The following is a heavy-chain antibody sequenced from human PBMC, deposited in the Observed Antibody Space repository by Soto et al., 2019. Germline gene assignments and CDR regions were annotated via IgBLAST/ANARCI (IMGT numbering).Heavy chain of an antibody. V-gene: IGHV4-31*03. D-gene: IGHD3-22*01. CDR3: ARDVSGYYRQPWFDP. CDR2: IYYSGST. CDR1: GGSISSGGYY. J-gene: IGHJ5*02. Sequence: QVQLQESGPGLVKPSQTLSLTCTVSGGSISSGGYYWSWIRQHPGKGLEWIGYIYYSGSTYYNPSLKSRVTISVDTSKNQFSLKLSSVTAADTAVYYCARDVSGYYRQPWFDPWGQGTLVTVSS.